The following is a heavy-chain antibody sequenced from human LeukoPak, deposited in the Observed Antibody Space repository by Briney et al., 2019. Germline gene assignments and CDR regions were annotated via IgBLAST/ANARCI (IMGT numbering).Heavy chain of an antibody. Sequence: SETLSLTCAVYGGSFSGYYWSWIRQPPGKGLEWIREINHSGSTNYNPSLKSRVTISVDTSKNQFSLKLSSVTAADTAVYYCARDLAAAGAKPGDYWGQGTLVTVSS. D-gene: IGHD6-13*01. CDR1: GGSFSGYY. CDR2: INHSGST. CDR3: ARDLAAAGAKPGDY. V-gene: IGHV4-34*01. J-gene: IGHJ4*02.